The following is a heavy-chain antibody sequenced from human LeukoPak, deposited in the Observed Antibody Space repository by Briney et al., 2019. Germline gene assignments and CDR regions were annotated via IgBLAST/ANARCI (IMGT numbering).Heavy chain of an antibody. J-gene: IGHJ4*02. V-gene: IGHV4-59*01. D-gene: IGHD6-6*01. CDR3: ASFDLQDYSSSPIGY. CDR1: GGSISSYY. CDR2: IYYSGST. Sequence: SETLSLTCTVSGGSISSYYWSWIRQPPGKGLEWIGYIYYSGSTNYNPSLKSRVTISVDTSKNQFSLKLSSVTAADTAVYYCASFDLQDYSSSPIGYWGQGTLVTVSS.